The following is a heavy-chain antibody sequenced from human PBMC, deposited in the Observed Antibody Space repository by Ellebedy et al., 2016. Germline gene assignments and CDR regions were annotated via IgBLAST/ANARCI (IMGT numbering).Heavy chain of an antibody. CDR3: ARDSDYYDSSGPVWYFDL. CDR1: GYTFTSYY. J-gene: IGHJ2*01. CDR2: INPSGGST. V-gene: IGHV1-46*01. Sequence: ASVKVSXKASGYTFTSYYMHWVRQAPGQGLEWMGIINPSGGSTSYAQKFQGRVTMTRDTSTSTVYMELSSLRSEDTAVYYCARDSDYYDSSGPVWYFDLWGRGTLVTVSS. D-gene: IGHD3-22*01.